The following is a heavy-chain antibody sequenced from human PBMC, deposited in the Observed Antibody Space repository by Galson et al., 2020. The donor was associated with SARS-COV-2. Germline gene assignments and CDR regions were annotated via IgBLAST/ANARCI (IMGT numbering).Heavy chain of an antibody. CDR2: LYYSGNT. CDR1: GASISSSSYY. V-gene: IGHV4-39*07. CDR3: ARHRGSDFLNTSDY. J-gene: IGHJ4*02. Sequence: ASQTMSPTSAVSGASISSSSYYWDWIRQPPGKGLEWIGRLYYSGNTYYNPSLKSRVTISVDTAKNQFSLRLNSVTAAGMAVYYCARHRGSDFLNTSDYGGQGTLVTVPS. D-gene: IGHD2-15*01.